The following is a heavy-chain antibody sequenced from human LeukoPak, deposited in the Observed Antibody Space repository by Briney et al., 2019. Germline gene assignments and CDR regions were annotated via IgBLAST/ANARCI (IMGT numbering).Heavy chain of an antibody. CDR2: ISSNGGST. V-gene: IGHV3-64D*06. Sequence: PGGSLRLSCSASGFTFSSYAMHWVRQAPGKGLEYVSAISSNGGSTYYADSVKGRFTISRDNSKNTLYLQMSSLRAEDTAVYYCAKPTCYYGSGSYFDYWGQGTLVTVSS. D-gene: IGHD3-10*01. CDR1: GFTFSSYA. CDR3: AKPTCYYGSGSYFDY. J-gene: IGHJ4*02.